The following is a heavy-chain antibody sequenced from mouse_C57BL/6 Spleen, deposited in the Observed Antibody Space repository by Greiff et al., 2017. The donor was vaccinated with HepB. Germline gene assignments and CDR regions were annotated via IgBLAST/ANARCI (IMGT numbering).Heavy chain of an antibody. J-gene: IGHJ3*01. CDR3: AREGAQAPFAY. Sequence: EVQLVESGGGLVKPGGSMKLSCAASGFTFSDYGMHWVRQAPEKGLEWVAYISSGSSTIYYADTVKGRFTISRDNAKNTLFLQMTSLRSEDTAMYYCAREGAQAPFAYWGQGTLVTVSA. V-gene: IGHV5-17*01. D-gene: IGHD3-2*02. CDR1: GFTFSDYG. CDR2: ISSGSSTI.